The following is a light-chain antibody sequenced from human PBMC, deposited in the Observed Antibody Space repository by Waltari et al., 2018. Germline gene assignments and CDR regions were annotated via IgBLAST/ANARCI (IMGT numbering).Light chain of an antibody. CDR1: QSVSGSY. J-gene: IGKJ2*01. CDR2: GAS. CDR3: QQYGNSPRYT. V-gene: IGKV3-20*01. Sequence: EIVLTQSPGTLSLSPGERATLSCRASQSVSGSYLAWYQQKPGQAPSLLIYGASSRAPVVPDRFGGSVSGTDFTLTISRLEPEDFAVYYCQQYGNSPRYTFGQGTKLEIK.